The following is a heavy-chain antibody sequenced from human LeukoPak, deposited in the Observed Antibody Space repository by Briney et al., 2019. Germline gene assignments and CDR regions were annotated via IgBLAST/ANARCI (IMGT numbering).Heavy chain of an antibody. J-gene: IGHJ4*02. D-gene: IGHD3-22*01. CDR2: ISGSNSYI. CDR1: GFTFNSYS. V-gene: IGHV3-21*01. CDR3: ARRPYYYDSLDYWGLDY. Sequence: GGSLRLSCAASGFTFNSYSMNWVRQAPGKGLEWVSSISGSNSYIYYADSMKGRFTISRDNAKNSLYLQMNSLRAEDTAVYYCARRPYYYDSLDYWGLDYWGQGTLVTVSS.